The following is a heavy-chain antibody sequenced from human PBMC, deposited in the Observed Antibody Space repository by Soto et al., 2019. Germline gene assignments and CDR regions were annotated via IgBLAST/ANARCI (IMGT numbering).Heavy chain of an antibody. J-gene: IGHJ4*02. Sequence: GGSLRLSCAASGFALSSFDMDWVRQAPGKGLEWVSYINMDGGSTHYAESVKGRFTISRDNARNSLSLQMDSLRVEDTAVYYCASAPNRYYFDDWGQGVLVTVSS. CDR1: GFALSSFD. CDR3: ASAPNRYYFDD. D-gene: IGHD3-10*01. V-gene: IGHV3-48*01. CDR2: INMDGGST.